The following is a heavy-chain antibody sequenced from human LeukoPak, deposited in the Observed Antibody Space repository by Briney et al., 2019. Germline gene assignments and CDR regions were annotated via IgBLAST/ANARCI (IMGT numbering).Heavy chain of an antibody. CDR3: ARFAAYEYHFDY. V-gene: IGHV3-74*03. D-gene: IGHD5-12*01. CDR2: LSSDGSRS. J-gene: IGHJ4*02. Sequence: GGFLRLSCVTSGFPFTTYWIHWIRQAPGKGLEWVSRLSSDGSRSTYADSVKGRFIISRDNAKKTVYLQMNSLRVEDTAFYFCARFAAYEYHFDYWGRGALVTVSS. CDR1: GFPFTTYW.